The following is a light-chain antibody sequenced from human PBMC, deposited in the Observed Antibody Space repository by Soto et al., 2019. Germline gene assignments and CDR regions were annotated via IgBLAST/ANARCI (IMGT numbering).Light chain of an antibody. J-gene: IGKJ2*01. CDR1: QGVGTN. V-gene: IGKV3-15*01. CDR2: AAS. CDR3: QQYNNWPLYS. Sequence: EIVMTHSQGTLSVSPGERATLSCRASQGVGTNLAWYQQRPGQAPRLLIYAASTRATGIPARFSGRGSGTEFTLTSSSRQSEDFALYFCQQYNNWPLYSFGQGTKLEIK.